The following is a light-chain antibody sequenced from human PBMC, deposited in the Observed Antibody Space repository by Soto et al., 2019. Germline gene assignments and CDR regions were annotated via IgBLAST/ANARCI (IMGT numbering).Light chain of an antibody. Sequence: EIVLTQSPGTLSLSPGETATLSCRASQTIGRTYLAWFQQRPGQAPRLVIHDASKRATGIPARFSGSGSGTDFSLTISGLEPEDFAVYYCQQRDNWPFTFGPGTTVDIK. J-gene: IGKJ3*01. CDR2: DAS. V-gene: IGKV3-11*01. CDR1: QTIGRTY. CDR3: QQRDNWPFT.